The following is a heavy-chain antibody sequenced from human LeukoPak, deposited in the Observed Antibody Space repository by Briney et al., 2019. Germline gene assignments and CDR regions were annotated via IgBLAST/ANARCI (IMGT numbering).Heavy chain of an antibody. CDR2: ISYDGSNK. V-gene: IGHV3-30-3*01. CDR3: ARAADNWGVGDYFDY. J-gene: IGHJ4*02. D-gene: IGHD7-27*01. CDR1: GFTFSSYW. Sequence: PGGSLRLSCAASGFTFSSYWMSWVRQAPGKGLEWVAVISYDGSNKYYADSVKGRFTISRDNSKNTLYLQMNSLRAEDTAVYYCARAADNWGVGDYFDYWGQGTLVTVSS.